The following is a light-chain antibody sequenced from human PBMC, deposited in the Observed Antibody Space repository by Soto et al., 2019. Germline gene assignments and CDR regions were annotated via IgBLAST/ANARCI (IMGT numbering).Light chain of an antibody. J-gene: IGKJ2*01. CDR2: AAS. V-gene: IGKV1-39*01. Sequence: DIPMTQSPSSLSASVGDRVTITCRASQTISTYLNWYQQNPGKAPKLLIYAASTLQSGVPSRFSGSGSGTDFTLTISSLQPEDFATYYFQQSHGIPYTFGQGTKLEIK. CDR1: QTISTY. CDR3: QQSHGIPYT.